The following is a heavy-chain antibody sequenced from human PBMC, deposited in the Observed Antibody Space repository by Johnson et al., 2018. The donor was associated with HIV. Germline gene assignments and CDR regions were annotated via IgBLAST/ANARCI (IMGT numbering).Heavy chain of an antibody. CDR2: IYSGGST. J-gene: IGHJ3*02. CDR3: ARDIIAVAGYDAFDI. V-gene: IGHV3-66*01. Sequence: VQLVESGGGLVQPGGSLRVSCAASGFTVSSNYMSWVRQAPGKGLEWVSVIYSGGSTYYADSVKGRFTISRDNAKNSLYLQMNSLRAEDTAVYYCARDIIAVAGYDAFDIWGQGTMVTVSS. CDR1: GFTVSSNY. D-gene: IGHD6-19*01.